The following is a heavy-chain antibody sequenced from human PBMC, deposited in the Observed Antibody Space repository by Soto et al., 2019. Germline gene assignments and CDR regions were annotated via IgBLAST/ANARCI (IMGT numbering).Heavy chain of an antibody. V-gene: IGHV1-69*01. CDR1: AGTFSSYA. Sequence: QVQLVQSGAEVKKPGSSVKVSCKASAGTFSSYAISWVRQAPGQGLEWRGGIIPIFGPANYAQKFQGRVTVTADESTSTAYIELSSLRSEDTAVYFCARGRGDYSYWYFDLWGRGTLVTVSS. CDR3: ARGRGDYSYWYFDL. D-gene: IGHD4-17*01. CDR2: IIPIFGPA. J-gene: IGHJ2*01.